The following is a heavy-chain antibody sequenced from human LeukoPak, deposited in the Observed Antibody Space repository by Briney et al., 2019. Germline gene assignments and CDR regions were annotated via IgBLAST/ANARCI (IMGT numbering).Heavy chain of an antibody. CDR1: GFTVSSNY. J-gene: IGHJ4*02. CDR2: IYSGGST. D-gene: IGHD2-15*01. CDR3: ARMEYCSGGSCAVFFDY. V-gene: IGHV3-66*01. Sequence: GGSLRLSCAASGFTVSSNYMSWVRQAPGKGLEWVSVIYSGGSTYYADSVKGRFTISRDNSKNTLYLQMNSLRAEDTAVYYCARMEYCSGGSCAVFFDYWGQGTLVTVSS.